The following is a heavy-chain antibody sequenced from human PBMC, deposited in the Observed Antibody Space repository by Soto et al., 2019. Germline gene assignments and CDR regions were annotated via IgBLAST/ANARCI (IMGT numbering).Heavy chain of an antibody. D-gene: IGHD6-13*01. Sequence: QVQLQESGPGLVKPSQTLSLTCTVSGGSISSGDYYWSWIRQPPGKGLEWIGYIYYSGSTYYNPSLKSRVTISVDTSKNQFSLKLSSVTAADTAVYYCSRVKEAAGTSYYFDYWGQGTLVTVSS. V-gene: IGHV4-30-4*01. CDR3: SRVKEAAGTSYYFDY. J-gene: IGHJ4*02. CDR2: IYYSGST. CDR1: GGSISSGDYY.